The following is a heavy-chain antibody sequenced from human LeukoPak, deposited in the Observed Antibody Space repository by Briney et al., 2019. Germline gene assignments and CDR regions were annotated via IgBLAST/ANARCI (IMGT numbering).Heavy chain of an antibody. Sequence: GGSLRLSCAASGFTFSSYAMSWVRQAPGKGLEWVSAFTGSGASTYYADSVKGRFTISRDNSKNTLYLQMNSLRAEDTAVYYCAKQGRPTDILTGAFDYWGQGTLVTVSS. CDR2: FTGSGAST. CDR1: GFTFSSYA. V-gene: IGHV3-23*01. CDR3: AKQGRPTDILTGAFDY. D-gene: IGHD3-9*01. J-gene: IGHJ4*02.